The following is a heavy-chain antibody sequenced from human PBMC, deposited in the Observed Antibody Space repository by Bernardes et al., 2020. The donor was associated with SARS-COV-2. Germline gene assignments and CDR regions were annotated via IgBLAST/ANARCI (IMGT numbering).Heavy chain of an antibody. Sequence: SVKVSCKASGFTFTSSAVQWVRQARGQRLEWIGWIVVGSGNTNYAQKFQERVTITRDMSTSTAYMELSSLRSEDTAVYYCAADSSGSYYESYYYYGMDVWGQGTTVTVSS. J-gene: IGHJ6*02. D-gene: IGHD1-26*01. CDR1: GFTFTSSA. V-gene: IGHV1-58*01. CDR3: AADSSGSYYESYYYYGMDV. CDR2: IVVGSGNT.